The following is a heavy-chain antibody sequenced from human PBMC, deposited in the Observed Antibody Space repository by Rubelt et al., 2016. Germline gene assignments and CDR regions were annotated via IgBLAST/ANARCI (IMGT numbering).Heavy chain of an antibody. CDR2: IYHSGST. Sequence: QVQLQESGPGLVKPSETLSLTCTVSGYSISSGYYWGWIRQPPGKGLEWIGSIYHSGSTYYNPSLKSRVTISVDTSKNQFSLKLSSVTAADTAVYYCARIDSRNIDYWGQGTLVTVSS. CDR3: ARIDSRNIDY. CDR1: GYSISSGYY. D-gene: IGHD2-15*01. V-gene: IGHV4-38-2*02. J-gene: IGHJ4*02.